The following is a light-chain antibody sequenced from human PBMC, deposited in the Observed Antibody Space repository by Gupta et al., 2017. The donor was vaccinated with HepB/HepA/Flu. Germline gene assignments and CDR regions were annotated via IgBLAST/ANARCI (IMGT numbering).Light chain of an antibody. CDR2: GAS. Sequence: IGSAQAPGTRSLSPGERATRSGRASQSVSSSYLAWYQQKPGQAPRLLSSGASSRATGIPDRFSGSGSGTDFTLTISSLEPEDFAVYYCQQDCSSPLTFGGGTKVEIK. J-gene: IGKJ4*01. CDR3: QQDCSSPLT. CDR1: QSVSSSY. V-gene: IGKV3-20*01.